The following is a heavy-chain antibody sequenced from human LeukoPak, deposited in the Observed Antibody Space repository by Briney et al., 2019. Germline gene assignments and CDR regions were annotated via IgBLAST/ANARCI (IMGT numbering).Heavy chain of an antibody. CDR3: ASLFATGPDCFDY. V-gene: IGHV1-18*01. Sequence: GASVKVSCMASVYTFTRYGISWVRQAPGQGLEWMGWISAYNGNTKYAQKLQGRVTMTTDTSTSTAYMELRSLRSDDTAVYYCASLFATGPDCFDYWGQGTLVTVSS. CDR1: VYTFTRYG. CDR2: ISAYNGNT. J-gene: IGHJ4*02. D-gene: IGHD4-11*01.